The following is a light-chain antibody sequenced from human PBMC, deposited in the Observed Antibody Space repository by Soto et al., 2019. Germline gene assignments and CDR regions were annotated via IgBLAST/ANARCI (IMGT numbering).Light chain of an antibody. CDR2: AAS. CDR1: QSISSY. CDR3: QQSYSTLLT. Sequence: DIQMTQSPSSLSASVGDRVTITCRASQSISSYLNWYQQKPGKAPKLLIYAASSLQSRVPSRFSGSGSRTDFTLTISSLQPEDFATYYCQQSYSTLLTFGGGTKVEIK. V-gene: IGKV1-39*01. J-gene: IGKJ4*01.